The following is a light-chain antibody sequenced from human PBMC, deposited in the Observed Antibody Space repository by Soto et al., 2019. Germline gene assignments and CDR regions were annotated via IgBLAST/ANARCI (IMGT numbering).Light chain of an antibody. CDR3: QQRSNWPPYT. CDR2: DAS. CDR1: QSVSSY. V-gene: IGKV3-11*01. Sequence: EIVLTQCPATLSLSPGERATLSCRASQSVSSYLAWYQHKPGQAPRLLIYDASNRATGIPARFSGSGSGTDFTLTISSLEPEDFAVYYCQQRSNWPPYTFGQGTKLEIK. J-gene: IGKJ2*01.